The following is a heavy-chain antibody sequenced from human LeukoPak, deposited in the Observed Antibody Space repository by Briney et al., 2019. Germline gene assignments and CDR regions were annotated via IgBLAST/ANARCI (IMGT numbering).Heavy chain of an antibody. D-gene: IGHD1-26*01. V-gene: IGHV3-7*01. J-gene: IGHJ4*02. CDR3: ARGGSTRFAY. Sequence: GGSLRLSCAASGFTFRDYWMSWVRQAPGKGLEWVASINHDGSEKNYVDSVRGRFAISRDNAKTSLYLQMNTVRVEDTAVYYCARGGSTRFAYWGQGILVTVSS. CDR1: GFTFRDYW. CDR2: INHDGSEK.